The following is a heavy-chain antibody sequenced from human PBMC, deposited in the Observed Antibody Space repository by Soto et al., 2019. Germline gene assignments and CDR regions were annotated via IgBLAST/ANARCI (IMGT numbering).Heavy chain of an antibody. J-gene: IGHJ3*02. CDR2: INPNSGGT. D-gene: IGHD1-7*01. Sequence: ASVKVSCKASGYTFTGYYMHWVRQAPGQGLEWMGWINPNSGGTNYAQKFQGWVTMTRDTSISTAYMELSSLRSEDTAVYYCERRALYNWNYAVAFDIWGQGTMVTVS. V-gene: IGHV1-2*04. CDR1: GYTFTGYY. CDR3: ERRALYNWNYAVAFDI.